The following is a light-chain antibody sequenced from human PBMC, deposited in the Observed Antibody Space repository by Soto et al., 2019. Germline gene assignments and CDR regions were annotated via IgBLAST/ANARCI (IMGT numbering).Light chain of an antibody. CDR1: SSDVGGYNY. J-gene: IGLJ1*01. Sequence: QSALTQPRSVSGSPGQSITISCTGTSSDVGGYNYVSWYRQHPGKAPKLMIYDVSKRPSGVPDRCSGSKSGNTASLTISGLHAEDEADYYCCSYAGSYTHYVFGTGTKLTVL. CDR2: DVS. V-gene: IGLV2-11*01. CDR3: CSYAGSYTHYV.